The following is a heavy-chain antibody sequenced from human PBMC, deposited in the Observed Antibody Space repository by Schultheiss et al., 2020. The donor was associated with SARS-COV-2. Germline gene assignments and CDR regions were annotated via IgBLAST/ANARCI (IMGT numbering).Heavy chain of an antibody. Sequence: GGSLRLSCAASGFTFSDYYMSWIRQAPGKGLEWVSYISSSSSYTNYADSVKGRFTISRDNAKNSLYLQMNSLRAEDTAVYYCARDPARIAAAGTWFDPWGQGTLVTVSS. J-gene: IGHJ5*02. D-gene: IGHD6-13*01. CDR3: ARDPARIAAAGTWFDP. CDR2: ISSSSSYT. V-gene: IGHV3-11*06. CDR1: GFTFSDYY.